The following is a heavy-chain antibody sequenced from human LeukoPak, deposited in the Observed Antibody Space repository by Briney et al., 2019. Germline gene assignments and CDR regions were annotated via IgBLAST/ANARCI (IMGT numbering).Heavy chain of an antibody. V-gene: IGHV3-21*01. D-gene: IGHD3-3*01. CDR1: RFTFTSYA. CDR2: ISSSSSYI. Sequence: GGSLRLSCAASRFTFTSYAMHWVRQAPGKGLEWVSSISSSSSYIYYADSVKGRFTISRDNAKNSLYLQMNSLRAEDTAVYYCARDRSPTYYDFWSGYYTRVSWFDPWGQGTLVTVSS. J-gene: IGHJ5*02. CDR3: ARDRSPTYYDFWSGYYTRVSWFDP.